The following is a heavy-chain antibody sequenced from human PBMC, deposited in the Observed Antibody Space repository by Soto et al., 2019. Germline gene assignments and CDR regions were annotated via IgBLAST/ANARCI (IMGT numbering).Heavy chain of an antibody. V-gene: IGHV3-23*01. D-gene: IGHD6-19*01. J-gene: IGHJ4*02. CDR3: AKEGEHSSGWANVAY. CDR1: GFTFSSYA. Sequence: EVQLLESGGGLVQPGGSLRLSCAASGFTFSSYAMSWVRQAPGKGLECVSALSGSGGSTYYADYVKGRFTISRDNSKNTLYLQMNSLRAEDTAVYYCAKEGEHSSGWANVAYWCQGTLVTVSS. CDR2: LSGSGGST.